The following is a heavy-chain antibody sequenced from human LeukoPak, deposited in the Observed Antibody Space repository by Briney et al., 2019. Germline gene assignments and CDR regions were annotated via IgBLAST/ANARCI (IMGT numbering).Heavy chain of an antibody. Sequence: PGGSLRLSCAASGFTFNNYAMSWFRQTPGKGLEWVSAISGSGDRTYYAESVKGRFSISRDNSENTLYLQMHSLRAEDTAVYYCGKRELWHGSGEDAWGQGTTVTVSS. V-gene: IGHV3-23*01. CDR2: ISGSGDRT. CDR3: GKRELWHGSGEDA. J-gene: IGHJ6*02. CDR1: GFTFNNYA. D-gene: IGHD3-10*01.